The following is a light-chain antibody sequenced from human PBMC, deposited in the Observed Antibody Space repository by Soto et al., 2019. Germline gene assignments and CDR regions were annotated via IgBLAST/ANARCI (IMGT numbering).Light chain of an antibody. CDR1: QSVSSRS. CDR2: GAS. CDR3: QQYDSSPRT. J-gene: IGKJ1*01. V-gene: IGKV3-20*01. Sequence: EIVLTQSPGTLSLSPGERATLSCRASQSVSSRSLAWYQQKPGQAPRLLISGASSRAADIPDRFSGSGSGTDFTLTINRLEPEDFAVYYCQQYDSSPRTLGQGTKVDTK.